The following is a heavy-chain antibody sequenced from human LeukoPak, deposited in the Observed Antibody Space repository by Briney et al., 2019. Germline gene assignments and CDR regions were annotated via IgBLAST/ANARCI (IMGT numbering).Heavy chain of an antibody. CDR1: RFTFSSYA. J-gene: IGHJ6*02. CDR2: ISGSGGNT. Sequence: PGGSLRLSCAASRFTFSSYAMGWVRQAPGKGLEWVSGISGSGGNTYYADSVKGRFTISRDNSKSTLYLQMNSLRAEDTAVYYCARAGTPCYYYYGMDVWGQGTTVTVSS. CDR3: ARAGTPCYYYYGMDV. V-gene: IGHV3-23*01. D-gene: IGHD1/OR15-1a*01.